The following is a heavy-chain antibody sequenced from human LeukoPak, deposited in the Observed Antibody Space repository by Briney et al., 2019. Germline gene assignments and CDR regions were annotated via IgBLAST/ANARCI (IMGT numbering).Heavy chain of an antibody. CDR2: IYYSGST. CDR3: ARAGRETYYYDSSGYRRGIYWFDP. Sequence: SETLSLTCTVSGGSISSSSYYWGWIRQPPGKGLEWIGSIYYSGSTYYNPSLKSRVTISVDTSKDQFSLKLSSVTAADTAVYYCARAGRETYYYDSSGYRRGIYWFDPWGQGTLVTVSS. V-gene: IGHV4-39*07. D-gene: IGHD3-22*01. J-gene: IGHJ5*02. CDR1: GGSISSSSYY.